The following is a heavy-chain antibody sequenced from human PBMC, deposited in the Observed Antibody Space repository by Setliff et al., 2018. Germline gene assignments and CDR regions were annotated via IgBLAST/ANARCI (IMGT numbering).Heavy chain of an antibody. J-gene: IGHJ5*02. CDR3: ARSYYYDSSAANWFDP. D-gene: IGHD3-22*01. Sequence: ASVKVSCKASGYTFTGYYMHWVRQAPGQGLEWMGWINPNSGGTNYAQKFQGWVTMTRDTSISTAYMELSSLRSEDTAVYYCARSYYYDSSAANWFDPWGQGTLVTVSS. CDR2: INPNSGGT. CDR1: GYTFTGYY. V-gene: IGHV1-2*04.